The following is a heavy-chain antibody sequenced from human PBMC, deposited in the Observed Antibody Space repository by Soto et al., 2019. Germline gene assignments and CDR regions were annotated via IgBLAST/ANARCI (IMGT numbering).Heavy chain of an antibody. CDR3: ARVGYRYYYYGMDV. CDR1: GFNFRTYW. D-gene: IGHD5-12*01. CDR2: IKQDGSEK. Sequence: GGSLSLSCAASGFNFRTYWMSWVRQAPGKGLEWVANIKQDGSEKYYVDSVKGRFTISRDNARDSLFLQMNSLRAEDTAVYYCARVGYRYYYYGMDVWGQGTTVTVSS. V-gene: IGHV3-7*01. J-gene: IGHJ6*02.